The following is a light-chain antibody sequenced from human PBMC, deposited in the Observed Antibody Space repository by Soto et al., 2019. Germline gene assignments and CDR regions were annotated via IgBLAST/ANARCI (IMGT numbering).Light chain of an antibody. J-gene: IGLJ2*01. CDR3: AAWDDSLNGV. CDR2: SNN. V-gene: IGLV1-44*01. Sequence: QSVLTQPPSASGTPGQRVTISCSGSSSNIGTNTVNWYQQLPGTAPKLLIYSNNQRPSGVPDRFSGSKSGTSASLAISGVQSEDEADDYCAAWDDSLNGVFGGGTKLTVL. CDR1: SSNIGTNT.